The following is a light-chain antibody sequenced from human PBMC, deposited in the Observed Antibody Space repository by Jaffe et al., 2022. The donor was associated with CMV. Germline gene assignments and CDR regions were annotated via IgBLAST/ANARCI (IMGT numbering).Light chain of an antibody. CDR3: YSTDSSGNHRV. CDR2: EDS. Sequence: SYELTQPPSVSVSPGQTARITCSGDALPKKYASWYQQKSGQAPVLVIFEDSHRPSGIPERFSGSSSGTKATLTISGARVEDEADYYCYSTDSSGNHRVFGGGTKVTVL. J-gene: IGLJ3*02. V-gene: IGLV3-10*01. CDR1: ALPKKY.